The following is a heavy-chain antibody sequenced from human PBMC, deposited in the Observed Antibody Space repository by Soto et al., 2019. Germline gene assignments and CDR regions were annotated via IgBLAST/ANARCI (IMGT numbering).Heavy chain of an antibody. D-gene: IGHD4-17*01. V-gene: IGHV4-39*01. J-gene: IGHJ4*02. CDR2: IYYRGST. CDR3: ASDTTVTTSY. CDR1: GGSISSSSYY. Sequence: PSETLSLTCPVSGGSISSSSYYWGWIRQPPGKGLEGIGSIYYRGSTYYNPSLKSRVTISVDTSKNQFSLKLSSVTSADTAVYYCASDTTVTTSYWGQGTLVTVSS.